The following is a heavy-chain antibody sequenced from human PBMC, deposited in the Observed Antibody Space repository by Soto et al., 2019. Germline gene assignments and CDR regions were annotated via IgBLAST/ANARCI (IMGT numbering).Heavy chain of an antibody. D-gene: IGHD3-22*01. J-gene: IGHJ6*02. CDR3: AASRAYGSRDYSGFHYAMDV. CDR2: LSWNGVTI. Sequence: EVPLEESGGDLVQPGRSLRLSCAASGFTFDDYAMHWVRHVPGKGLQWVSGLSWNGVTIGYAASVKGRFTISRDNAKKSQYLQMNGLRPDDTALYFCAASRAYGSRDYSGFHYAMDVWGLGTTVAVSS. V-gene: IGHV3-9*01. CDR1: GFTFDDYA.